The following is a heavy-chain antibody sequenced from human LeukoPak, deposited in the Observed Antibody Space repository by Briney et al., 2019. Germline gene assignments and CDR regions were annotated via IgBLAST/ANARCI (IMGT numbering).Heavy chain of an antibody. CDR2: ISAYNGNT. D-gene: IGHD3-9*01. CDR1: GYTFTSYG. Sequence: ASVKVSCKASGYTFTSYGINWVRQAPGQGLEWMGWISAYNGNTNYAQKLQGRVTMTTDTSTSTAYMELRSLRSDDTAVYYCARDRLGYNYDILTGYSFYFQHWGQGTLVTVSS. V-gene: IGHV1-18*01. J-gene: IGHJ1*01. CDR3: ARDRLGYNYDILTGYSFYFQH.